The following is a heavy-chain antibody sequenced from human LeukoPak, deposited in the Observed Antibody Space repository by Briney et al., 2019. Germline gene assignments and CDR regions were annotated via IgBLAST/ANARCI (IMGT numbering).Heavy chain of an antibody. J-gene: IGHJ4*02. Sequence: SETLSLTCAVYGGSFSGYYWSWIRQPPGKGLEWIGYIYSSGSTNHNPSLKSRVTISVDTSKNQFSLKLSSVTAADTAVYYCARATGATPDYWGQGTLVTVSS. CDR2: IYSSGST. CDR3: ARATGATPDY. V-gene: IGHV4-59*12. D-gene: IGHD1-7*01. CDR1: GGSFSGYY.